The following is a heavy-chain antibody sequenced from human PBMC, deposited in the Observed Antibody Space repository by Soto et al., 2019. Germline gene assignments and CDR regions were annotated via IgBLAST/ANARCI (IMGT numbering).Heavy chain of an antibody. D-gene: IGHD3-9*01. J-gene: IGHJ4*02. CDR2: INAGNGNT. V-gene: IGHV1-3*01. CDR1: GYTFTSYA. Sequence: QVQLVQSGAEVKKPGASVKVSCKASGYTFTSYAMHWVRQAPGQRLEWMGWINAGNGNTKYSQKFQGRGTITRDTSASTAYMELSSLRSEDTAVYYCARVTGYYAPDYWGQGTLVTVSS. CDR3: ARVTGYYAPDY.